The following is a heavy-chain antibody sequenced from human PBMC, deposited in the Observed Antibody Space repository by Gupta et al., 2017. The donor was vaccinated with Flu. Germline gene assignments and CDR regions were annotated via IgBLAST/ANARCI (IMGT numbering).Heavy chain of an antibody. Sequence: EVQLLESGGDLVQPGGSLRLSCAASGFTFTSYAMNWVRQAPGKGLEWVSSISGSGGDTYYADSGKGRFTISRDNPKNTLYLQMNSLGVEDTAVYYCAKERVGAADVKYFDYWGQGTLVTVSS. CDR2: ISGSGGDT. V-gene: IGHV3-23*01. D-gene: IGHD1-26*01. CDR3: AKERVGAADVKYFDY. J-gene: IGHJ4*02. CDR1: GFTFTSYA.